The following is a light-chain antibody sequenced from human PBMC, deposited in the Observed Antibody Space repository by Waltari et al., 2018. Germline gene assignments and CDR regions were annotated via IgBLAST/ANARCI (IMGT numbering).Light chain of an antibody. J-gene: IGLJ3*02. Sequence: QLVLTQSPSASASLGASVKLTCPLRSGHSSYAIASHNQQPEKGPRYLMKLNSDGSHSKGDGIPDRFSGSSSGAERYLTISSRQSEDEADYYCQTWGTGVWVFGGGTKLTVL. V-gene: IGLV4-69*01. CDR3: QTWGTGVWV. CDR1: SGHSSYA. CDR2: LNSDGSH.